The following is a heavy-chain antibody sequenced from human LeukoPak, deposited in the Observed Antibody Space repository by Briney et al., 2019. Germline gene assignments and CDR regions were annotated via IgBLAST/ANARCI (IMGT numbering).Heavy chain of an antibody. J-gene: IGHJ4*02. CDR3: ARDDGKLAAAGTSHLDY. V-gene: IGHV1-69*06. D-gene: IGHD6-13*01. CDR2: IIPIFGTA. CDR1: GGTFSSYA. Sequence: SVKVSCKASGGTFSSYAITWVRQAPGQGLECMGGIIPIFGTANYAQKFQGRVTITADKSTSTAYMELSSLRSEDTAVYYCARDDGKLAAAGTSHLDYWGQGTLVTVSS.